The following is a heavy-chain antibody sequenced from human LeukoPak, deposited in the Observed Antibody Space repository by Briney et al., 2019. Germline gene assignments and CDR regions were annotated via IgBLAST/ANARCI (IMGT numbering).Heavy chain of an antibody. D-gene: IGHD6-19*01. CDR3: AGEGSGWLPNS. Sequence: GGSLRLSCAASGFTFSIYSMNWVRQAPGKGLEWVSHISSDSSTIYYADSVKGRFTISRDNAKSSLYLQMSSLSADDTAIYYCAGEGSGWLPNSWGQGTLVTVSS. CDR1: GFTFSIYS. J-gene: IGHJ4*02. CDR2: ISSDSSTI. V-gene: IGHV3-48*04.